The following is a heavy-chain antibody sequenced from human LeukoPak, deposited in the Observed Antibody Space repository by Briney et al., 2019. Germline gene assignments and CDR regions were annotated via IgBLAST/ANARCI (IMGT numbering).Heavy chain of an antibody. J-gene: IGHJ4*02. CDR2: ISGSSGTI. D-gene: IGHD3-3*01. CDR3: AREVTIFGVVIMDY. CDR1: GFTFSSYS. Sequence: GGSLRLSCVVSGFTFSSYSMNWVRQAPGKGLEWVSYISGSSGTIYYADSVKGRFTISRDNARNSLYLQMNSLRAEDTAVYYCAREVTIFGVVIMDYWGQGTLVTVSS. V-gene: IGHV3-48*01.